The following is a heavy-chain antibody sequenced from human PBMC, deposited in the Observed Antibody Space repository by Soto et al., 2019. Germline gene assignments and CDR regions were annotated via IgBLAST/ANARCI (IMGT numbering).Heavy chain of an antibody. CDR2: ISGSGGNT. J-gene: IGHJ4*02. CDR1: GFTFSNYP. CDR3: AKMEFGRYCKSTNGAHLDY. V-gene: IGHV3-23*01. Sequence: EVQVLQSGGGLVQPGGSLRLSCAASGFTFSNYPMSWVRQAPGKGLEWVSTISGSGGNTYYADSVEGRVTISRDNSKNTSYIQMNRLRAADTAVYYCAKMEFGRYCKSTNGAHLDYWGQGTLVTVSS. D-gene: IGHD2-2*01.